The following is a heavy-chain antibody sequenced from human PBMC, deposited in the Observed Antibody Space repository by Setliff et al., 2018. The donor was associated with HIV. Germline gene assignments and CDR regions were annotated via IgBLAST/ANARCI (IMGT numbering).Heavy chain of an antibody. CDR1: GGTFSSYA. D-gene: IGHD1-26*01. J-gene: IGHJ4*02. CDR3: ARIVGATPGDY. V-gene: IGHV1-69*13. Sequence: GASVKVSCKASGGTFSSYAISWVRQAPGQGLEWMGGVIPMFGTANYAQKFQGRVTITADESTNTAYMELSSLRSEDTAIYYCARIVGATPGDYWGRGTLVTSPQ. CDR2: VIPMFGTA.